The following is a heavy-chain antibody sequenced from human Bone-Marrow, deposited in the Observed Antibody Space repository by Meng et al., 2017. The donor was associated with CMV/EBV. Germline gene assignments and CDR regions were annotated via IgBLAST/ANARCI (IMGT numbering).Heavy chain of an antibody. CDR3: ARGGVAARRQAEYFQH. D-gene: IGHD6-6*01. V-gene: IGHV3-7*01. CDR1: GFTFSSYW. J-gene: IGHJ1*01. Sequence: GESLKISCAASGFTFSSYWMSWVRQAPGKGLEWVANIKQDGSEKYYVDSVKGRFTISRDNAKNSLYLQMNSLRAEDTAVYYCARGGVAARRQAEYFQHWGQGTLATVPS. CDR2: IKQDGSEK.